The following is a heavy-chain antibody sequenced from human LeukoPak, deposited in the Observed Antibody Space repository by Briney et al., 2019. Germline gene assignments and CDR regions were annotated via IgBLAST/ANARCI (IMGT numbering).Heavy chain of an antibody. CDR3: ARVSSSWYQDWYFDR. CDR2: IYISGSP. D-gene: IGHD6-13*01. Sequence: SETLSLTCTGSGGSLSSHDWTWIRQPAGKGLEWIGRIYISGSPNYNPSLKSRVTMSVDTSKNQFSLKLTSVTAADTAVYYCARVSSSWYQDWYFDRWGRGTLVTVSS. CDR1: GGSLSSHD. J-gene: IGHJ2*01. V-gene: IGHV4-4*07.